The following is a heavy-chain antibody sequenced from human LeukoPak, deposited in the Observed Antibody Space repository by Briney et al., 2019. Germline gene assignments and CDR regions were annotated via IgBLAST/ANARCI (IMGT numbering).Heavy chain of an antibody. CDR2: IYPSDSNT. V-gene: IGHV5-51*01. D-gene: IGHD3-3*01. Sequence: GESLKISCKASGYSFTSYWIGWVRQMPGKGLEWMAIIYPSDSNTRYSPSFQGQVTISADKSISTAYLQWSSLKASDTAMYYCARHTNYDFWSGGLDYWGQGTLVTVSS. CDR3: ARHTNYDFWSGGLDY. CDR1: GYSFTSYW. J-gene: IGHJ4*02.